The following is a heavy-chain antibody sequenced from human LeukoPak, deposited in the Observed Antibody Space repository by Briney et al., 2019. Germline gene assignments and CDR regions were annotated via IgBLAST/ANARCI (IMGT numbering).Heavy chain of an antibody. CDR3: TRGVWFGESLGSGSDY. Sequence: GGSLRLSCAASGFAFSSYWMNWVRQAPGKGLEWVANIKEDGSEKKYVASVKGRFTISRDNAQNSLYLQMTSLRVEDTALYYCTRGVWFGESLGSGSDYWGQGTLVTVSS. D-gene: IGHD3-10*01. J-gene: IGHJ4*02. V-gene: IGHV3-7*01. CDR1: GFAFSSYW. CDR2: IKEDGSEK.